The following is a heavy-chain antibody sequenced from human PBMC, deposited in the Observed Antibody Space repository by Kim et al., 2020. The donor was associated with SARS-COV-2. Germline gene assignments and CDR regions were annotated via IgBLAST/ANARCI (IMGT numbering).Heavy chain of an antibody. V-gene: IGHV1-69*04. CDR1: GGTFSSYA. Sequence: SVKVSCKASGGTFSSYAISWVRQAPGQGLEWMGRIIPILGIANYAQKFQGRVTITADKSTSTAYMELSSLRSEDTAVYYCARDRIDIVVVVAAQPTYSMDVWGQGTTVTVSS. CDR3: ARDRIDIVVVVAAQPTYSMDV. D-gene: IGHD2-15*01. CDR2: IIPILGIA. J-gene: IGHJ6*02.